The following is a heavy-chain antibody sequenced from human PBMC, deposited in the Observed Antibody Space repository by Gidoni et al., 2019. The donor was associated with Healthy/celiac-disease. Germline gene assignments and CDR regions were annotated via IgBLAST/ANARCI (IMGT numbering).Heavy chain of an antibody. CDR2: ISSSSSYI. V-gene: IGHV3-21*01. D-gene: IGHD2-8*01. CDR3: ARDMLPSGMDV. CDR1: GFTFSSYS. J-gene: IGHJ6*02. Sequence: EVQLVESGGGLVKPGGSLRLSWAASGFTFSSYSMTWVRQAQGKGLEWVSSISSSSSYIYYADSVKGRFTISRDNAKNSLYLQMNSLRAEDTAVYYCARDMLPSGMDVWGQGTTVTVSS.